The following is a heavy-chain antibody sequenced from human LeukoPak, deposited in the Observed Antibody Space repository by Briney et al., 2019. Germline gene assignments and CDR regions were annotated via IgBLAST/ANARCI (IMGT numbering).Heavy chain of an antibody. CDR1: GFTFSDYN. J-gene: IGHJ2*01. Sequence: PGGSLRLSCAASGFTFSDYNMRWIRQAPGKGLEWVGRIKSKTDGGTTDYAAPVKGRFTISRDDSKNTLYLQMNSLKTEDTAVYYCTTGPDKTYDFWSGYRDYWYFDLWGRGTLVTVSS. CDR2: IKSKTDGGTT. CDR3: TTGPDKTYDFWSGYRDYWYFDL. D-gene: IGHD3-3*01. V-gene: IGHV3-15*01.